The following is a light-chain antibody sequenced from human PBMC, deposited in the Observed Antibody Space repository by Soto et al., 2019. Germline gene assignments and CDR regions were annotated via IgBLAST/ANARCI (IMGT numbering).Light chain of an antibody. CDR1: QSISSW. CDR3: HQYNNWPSWT. V-gene: IGKV1-5*01. J-gene: IGKJ1*01. CDR2: DVS. Sequence: DIQMTQSPSTLSGSVGDRVTITCRASQSISSWLAWYQQKPGKAPKLLIYDVSSLESGVPSRFSGSGSGTEFTLTISSLQPDDFAIYYCHQYNNWPSWTFGQGTKVDI.